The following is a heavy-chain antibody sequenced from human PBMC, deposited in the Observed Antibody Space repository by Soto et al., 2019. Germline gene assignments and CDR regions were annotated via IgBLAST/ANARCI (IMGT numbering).Heavy chain of an antibody. CDR2: ISSSSSTI. D-gene: IGHD6-19*01. V-gene: IGHV3-48*01. J-gene: IGHJ6*02. CDR3: ARVGEQWLLVYYYYGMDV. CDR1: GFTFSSYS. Sequence: PGASLRLSCAGSGFTFSSYSMKWVRQAPGKGLEWVSYISSSSSTIYYADSVKGRFTISRDNAKNSLYLQMNSLRAEDTAVYYCARVGEQWLLVYYYYGMDVWGQGTTVTVSS.